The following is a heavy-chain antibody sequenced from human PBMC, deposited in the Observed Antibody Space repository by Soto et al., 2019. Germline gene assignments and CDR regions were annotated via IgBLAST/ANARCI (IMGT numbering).Heavy chain of an antibody. V-gene: IGHV4-30-4*01. CDR2: IHYRGST. D-gene: IGHD3-10*01. CDR1: GGSISSGDYY. Sequence: QVQLQESGPGLVKPSQTLSLTCTVSGGSISSGDYYWSWIRQPPGKGLEWNGYIHYRGSTSYNPSLKSRVTITVDTSQTQFSLKLSSGTAADTAVYYCASRKSSAYFDYWCQGTLVTFSS. CDR3: ASRKSSAYFDY. J-gene: IGHJ4*02.